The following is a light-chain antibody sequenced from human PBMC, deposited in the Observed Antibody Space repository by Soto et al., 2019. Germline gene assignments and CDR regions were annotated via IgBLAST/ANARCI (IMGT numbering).Light chain of an antibody. CDR3: ATWDDYLNVYV. Sequence: QSALTQPPSAFGTPGQGLTISCSGSSSNVGRNSVTWYQQLPGTAPKLLIYGNNRRPSGVPDRFSGSKSGTSASLAISGLQSEDEADYYCATWDDYLNVYVFGTGTKVTVL. V-gene: IGLV1-44*01. J-gene: IGLJ1*01. CDR1: SSNVGRNS. CDR2: GNN.